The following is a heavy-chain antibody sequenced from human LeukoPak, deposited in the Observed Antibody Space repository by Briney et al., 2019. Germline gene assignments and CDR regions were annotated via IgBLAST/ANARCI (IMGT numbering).Heavy chain of an antibody. V-gene: IGHV1-2*06. J-gene: IGHJ4*02. CDR1: GYTFTGYY. D-gene: IGHD2-15*01. Sequence: GASVKVSCKASGYTFTGYYMHWVRQAPGQGLEWMGRINPNSGGTNYAQKFQGRVTMTRDTSISTAYMELSRLRSDDTAVYYCARECSGGSCYGGDYWSQGTLVTVSS. CDR2: INPNSGGT. CDR3: ARECSGGSCYGGDY.